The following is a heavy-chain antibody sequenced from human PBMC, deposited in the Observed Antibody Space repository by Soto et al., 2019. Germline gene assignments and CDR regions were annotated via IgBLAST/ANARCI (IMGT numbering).Heavy chain of an antibody. J-gene: IGHJ5*02. CDR1: GYTFTGYY. D-gene: IGHD2-2*01. Sequence: ASVKVSCKASGYTFTGYYMHWVRQAPGQGLEWMGWINPNSGGTNYAQKFQGWVTMTRDTSISTAYMELSRLRSDDTAVYYCARDLGCSSTSCYVPYNCFDPWGQGTLVTVSS. CDR2: INPNSGGT. CDR3: ARDLGCSSTSCYVPYNCFDP. V-gene: IGHV1-2*04.